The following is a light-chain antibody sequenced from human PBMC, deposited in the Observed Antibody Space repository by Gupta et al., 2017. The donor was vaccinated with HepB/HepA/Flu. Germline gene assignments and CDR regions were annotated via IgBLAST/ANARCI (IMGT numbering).Light chain of an antibody. CDR3: QQSYSTPRT. Sequence: DIQMTQSPSSLSASVGARVTITCRASQSISTYVNWYQQKPGKAPNLLIYAAPSLESGVPSRFSGSGSGTDFTLTISSLQPEDFATYYCQQSYSTPRTFGQGTKVEIK. J-gene: IGKJ1*01. V-gene: IGKV1-39*01. CDR1: QSISTY. CDR2: AAP.